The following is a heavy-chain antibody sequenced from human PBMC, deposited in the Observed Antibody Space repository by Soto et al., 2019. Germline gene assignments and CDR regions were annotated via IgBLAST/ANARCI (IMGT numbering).Heavy chain of an antibody. CDR1: GGSISSGGYY. Sequence: SETLSLTCTVSGGSISSGGYYWSWIRQHPGKGLEWIGYIYYSGSTYYNPSLKSRVTISVDTSKNQFSLKLSSVTAADTAVYYCAGVPLPNYYYYGMDVWGQGTTVTVSS. CDR3: AGVPLPNYYYYGMDV. D-gene: IGHD3-10*01. J-gene: IGHJ6*02. CDR2: IYYSGST. V-gene: IGHV4-31*03.